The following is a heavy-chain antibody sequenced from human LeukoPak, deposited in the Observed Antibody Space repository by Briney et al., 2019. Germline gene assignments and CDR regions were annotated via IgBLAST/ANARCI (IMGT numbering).Heavy chain of an antibody. CDR3: AKGVEMATITYFDY. CDR1: GFTFADYA. D-gene: IGHD5-24*01. CDR2: ISWNSGSI. Sequence: PGRSLRLSCAASGFTFADYAMHWVRQAPGKGLEWVSGISWNSGSIGYADSVKGRFTISRDNAKNSLYLQMNSLRAEDMALYYCAKGVEMATITYFDYWGQGTLVTVSS. J-gene: IGHJ4*02. V-gene: IGHV3-9*03.